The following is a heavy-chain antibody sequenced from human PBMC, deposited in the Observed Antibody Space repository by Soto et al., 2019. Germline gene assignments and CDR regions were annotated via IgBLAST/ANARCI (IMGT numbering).Heavy chain of an antibody. Sequence: PSETLSLTCAVYGGSFSGYYWSWIRQPPGKGLEWIGEINHSGSTNYNPSLKSRVTISVDTSKNQFSLKLSSVTAADTAVYYCARHEYGSGSQCYYWGQGTLVTVSS. CDR3: ARHEYGSGSQCYY. D-gene: IGHD3-10*01. CDR2: INHSGST. CDR1: GGSFSGYY. V-gene: IGHV4-34*01. J-gene: IGHJ4*02.